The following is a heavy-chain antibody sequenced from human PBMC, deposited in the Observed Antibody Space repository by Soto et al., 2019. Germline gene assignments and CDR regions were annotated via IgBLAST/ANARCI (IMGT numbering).Heavy chain of an antibody. J-gene: IGHJ4*02. Sequence: SETLSLTCTVSGGSISSYYWSWIRQPPGKGLEWIGYIYYSGSTNYNPSLKSRVTISVDTSKNQFSLKLSSVTAADTAVYYCARNFPAAGIYYFDYWGQGTLVTVSS. D-gene: IGHD6-13*01. CDR2: IYYSGST. V-gene: IGHV4-59*01. CDR3: ARNFPAAGIYYFDY. CDR1: GGSISSYY.